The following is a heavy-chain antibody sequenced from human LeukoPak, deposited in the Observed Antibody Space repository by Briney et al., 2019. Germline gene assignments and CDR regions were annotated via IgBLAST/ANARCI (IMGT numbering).Heavy chain of an antibody. CDR2: IKQDGSDK. D-gene: IGHD2-2*01. CDR3: ARDYCSSTSCHDVFDI. J-gene: IGHJ3*02. Sequence: GGSLRLSCAASGFTFSSYWMSWVRQTPGKGLEWVANIKQDGSDKYYVDSVKGRFTISRDNAENSLYLQMSSLRAEDTAVYYCARDYCSSTSCHDVFDIWGQGTMVTVSS. V-gene: IGHV3-7*01. CDR1: GFTFSSYW.